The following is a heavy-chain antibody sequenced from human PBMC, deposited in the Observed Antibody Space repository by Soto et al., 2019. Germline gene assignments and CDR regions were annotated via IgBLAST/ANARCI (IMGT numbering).Heavy chain of an antibody. J-gene: IGHJ4*02. Sequence: SETLSLTCAVYGESFSGYYWSWIRQPPGKGLEWIGEINHSGSTNYNPSLKSRVTISVDTSKNQFSLKLSSVTAADTAVYYCATEATRFDYWGQGTLVTVSS. CDR3: ATEATRFDY. D-gene: IGHD5-12*01. V-gene: IGHV4-34*01. CDR2: INHSGST. CDR1: GESFSGYY.